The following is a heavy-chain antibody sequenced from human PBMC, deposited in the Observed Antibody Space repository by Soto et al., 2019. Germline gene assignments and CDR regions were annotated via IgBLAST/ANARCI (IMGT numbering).Heavy chain of an antibody. CDR3: ATFWYCSAVFCSRFDP. Sequence: GGSLRLSCAASAFTISNNYMSWVRQAPGKGLEWVSTISDSGVSTYYADSVKGRFTISRDNSKDTLYLQMNSLRAEDTAVYYCATFWYCSAVFCSRFDPWGQGTLVTVSS. CDR1: AFTISNNY. J-gene: IGHJ5*02. V-gene: IGHV3-23*01. D-gene: IGHD2-15*01. CDR2: ISDSGVST.